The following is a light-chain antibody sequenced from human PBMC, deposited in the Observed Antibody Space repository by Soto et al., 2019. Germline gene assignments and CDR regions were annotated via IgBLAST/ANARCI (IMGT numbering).Light chain of an antibody. J-gene: IGKJ5*01. CDR2: DAS. Sequence: DIQMTQSPSSLSASVGDIVTITCRASQSISSYLNWYQQKPGKAPKLLIYDASSLESGVPSRFSGSGSGTEFTLTISSLQPDDFATYYCQQYNSDSSVTFGQGTRLEVK. V-gene: IGKV1-5*01. CDR3: QQYNSDSSVT. CDR1: QSISSY.